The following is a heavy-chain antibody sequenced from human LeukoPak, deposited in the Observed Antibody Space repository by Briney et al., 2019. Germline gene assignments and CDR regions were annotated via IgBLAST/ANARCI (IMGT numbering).Heavy chain of an antibody. D-gene: IGHD6-19*01. CDR1: GFTFSSYS. Sequence: GGSLRLSCAASGFTFSSYSMNWVRQAPGKGLEWVSSISSSSSYIYYADSVKGRFTISRDNAKNSLYLQMNSLRAEDTAVYYCAKRKAVAGTSRFDYWGQGTLVTVSS. CDR2: ISSSSSYI. CDR3: AKRKAVAGTSRFDY. J-gene: IGHJ4*02. V-gene: IGHV3-21*01.